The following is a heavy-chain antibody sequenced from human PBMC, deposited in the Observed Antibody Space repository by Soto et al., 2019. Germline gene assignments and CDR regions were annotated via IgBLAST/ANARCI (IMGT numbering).Heavy chain of an antibody. J-gene: IGHJ4*02. Sequence: EVQVVESGGGLIQPGGSLRLSCEVSGFSVTANYMSWVRQAPGKGLEWVSVIYSGGSTYYIDSVKGRFSISRDISKNTLYLQMNSLGAEDTAVYYCHGYGYWGQGALVTVSS. CDR2: IYSGGST. V-gene: IGHV3-53*01. CDR1: GFSVTANY. D-gene: IGHD5-12*01. CDR3: HGYGY.